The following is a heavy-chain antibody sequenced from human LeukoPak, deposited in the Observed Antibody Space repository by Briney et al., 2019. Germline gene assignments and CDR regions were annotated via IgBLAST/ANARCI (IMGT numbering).Heavy chain of an antibody. CDR1: GFIFSIYE. CDR3: ARGKLGDNFDY. V-gene: IGHV3-48*03. J-gene: IGHJ4*02. CDR2: ISSSGNII. D-gene: IGHD1-26*01. Sequence: GGSLRLSCAASGFIFSIYEMNWVRRAPGKGLEWVSYISSSGNIIYYADSVKGRFTISRDNAKNSLYLQMNSLRAEDTAVYYCARGKLGDNFDYWGQGTLVTVSS.